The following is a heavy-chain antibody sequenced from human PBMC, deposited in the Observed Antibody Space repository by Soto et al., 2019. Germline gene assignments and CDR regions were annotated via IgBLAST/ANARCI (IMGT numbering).Heavy chain of an antibody. Sequence: SETLSLTCTVSGGSISSYYWSWIRQPPGKGLEWIGYVYYSGSTNYNPSLKSRVTISVDTSKNQFSLKLSSVTAADTAVYYCARRWGTYFDYWGQGTLVTVSS. D-gene: IGHD7-27*01. CDR3: ARRWGTYFDY. J-gene: IGHJ4*02. V-gene: IGHV4-59*01. CDR2: VYYSGST. CDR1: GGSISSYY.